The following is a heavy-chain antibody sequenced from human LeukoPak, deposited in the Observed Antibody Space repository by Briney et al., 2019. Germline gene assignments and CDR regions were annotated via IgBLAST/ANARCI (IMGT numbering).Heavy chain of an antibody. CDR1: GGSISSSSYY. J-gene: IGHJ5*02. Sequence: SETLSLTCTVSGGSISSSSYYWGWIRQPPGKGLEWIGSIYYSGSTYYNPSLKSRVTISVDTSKNQFSLKLSSVTAADTAVYYCARDCTSGWYPNWIDPWGQGTLVTVSS. CDR3: ARDCTSGWYPNWIDP. D-gene: IGHD6-19*01. V-gene: IGHV4-39*07. CDR2: IYYSGST.